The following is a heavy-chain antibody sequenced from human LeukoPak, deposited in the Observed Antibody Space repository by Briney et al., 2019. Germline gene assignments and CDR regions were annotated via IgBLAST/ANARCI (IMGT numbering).Heavy chain of an antibody. V-gene: IGHV3-74*01. CDR1: GFTFSRYG. CDR2: INSDGSST. J-gene: IGHJ2*01. CDR3: AREEASDWYFDL. D-gene: IGHD3-3*01. Sequence: GRSLRLSCAASGFTFSRYGIHWVRQAPGKGLVWVSRINSDGSSTTYADSVKGRFTISRDNAKNTLYLQMNSLRAEDTAVYYCAREEASDWYFDLWGRGTLVTVSS.